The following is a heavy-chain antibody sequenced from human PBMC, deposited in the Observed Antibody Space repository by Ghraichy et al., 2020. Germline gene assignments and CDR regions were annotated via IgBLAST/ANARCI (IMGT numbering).Heavy chain of an antibody. V-gene: IGHV3-48*04. J-gene: IGHJ4*02. CDR1: GFTFSSYS. CDR2: ISSSSSTI. D-gene: IGHD3-3*01. CDR3: ARDQHYDFWSGYYIFDY. Sequence: GGSLRLSCAASGFTFSSYSMNWVRQAPGKGLEWVSYISSSSSTIYYADSVKGRFTISRDNAKNSLYLQMNSLRAEDTAVYYCARDQHYDFWSGYYIFDYWGQGTLVTVSS.